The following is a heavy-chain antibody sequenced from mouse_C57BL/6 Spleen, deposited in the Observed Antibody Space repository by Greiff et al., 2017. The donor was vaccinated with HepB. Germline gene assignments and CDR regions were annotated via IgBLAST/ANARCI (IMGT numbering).Heavy chain of an antibody. Sequence: EVQLQQSGPELVKPGASVKISCKASGYTFTDYYMNWVKQSHGKSLEWIGDINPNNGGTSYNQKFKGKATLTVDKSSSTAYMELRSLTSEDSAVYYCARSSLYYWGQGTTLTVSS. J-gene: IGHJ2*01. CDR1: GYTFTDYY. CDR2: INPNNGGT. CDR3: ARSSLYY. V-gene: IGHV1-26*01.